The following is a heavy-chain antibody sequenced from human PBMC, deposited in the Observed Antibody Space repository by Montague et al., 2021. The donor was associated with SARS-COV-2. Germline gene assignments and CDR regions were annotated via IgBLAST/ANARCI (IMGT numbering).Heavy chain of an antibody. D-gene: IGHD1-26*01. Sequence: SLRLSWAASGFTVSSNYMSWVRQAPGKGLEWVSVIYSGGSTYYADSVKGRFTISRDNSKNTLYLQMNSLRAEDTAVYYCARDRRIVGALYYYYGMDVWGQGTTVTVSS. J-gene: IGHJ6*02. CDR2: IYSGGST. CDR1: GFTVSSNY. CDR3: ARDRRIVGALYYYYGMDV. V-gene: IGHV3-53*01.